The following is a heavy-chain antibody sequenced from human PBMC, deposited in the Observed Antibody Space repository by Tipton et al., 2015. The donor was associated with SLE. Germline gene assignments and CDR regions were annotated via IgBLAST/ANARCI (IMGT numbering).Heavy chain of an antibody. CDR1: GGSISSGSYY. Sequence: LRLSCTVSGGSISSGSYYWSWIRQPAGKGLEWIGRIYTSGSTNYNPSLKSRVTISVDTSKNQLSLKLRSVTAADTAVYYCAGHYDFWSGVDIWGQGTMVTVSS. J-gene: IGHJ3*02. CDR2: IYTSGST. CDR3: AGHYDFWSGVDI. V-gene: IGHV4-61*02. D-gene: IGHD3-3*01.